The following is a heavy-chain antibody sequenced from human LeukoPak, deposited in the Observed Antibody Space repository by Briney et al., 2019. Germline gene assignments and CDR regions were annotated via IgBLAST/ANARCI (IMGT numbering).Heavy chain of an antibody. D-gene: IGHD5-18*01. Sequence: GGSLRLSCAASGFTFADYGMSWVRQAPGKGLEWGSGISWNSGSIGYADSVKGRFTISRDNAKNSLYLQMNSLRAEDTAVYYCAKVGYSYGRGNYFDYWGQGTLVTVSS. J-gene: IGHJ4*02. CDR1: GFTFADYG. CDR3: AKVGYSYGRGNYFDY. CDR2: ISWNSGSI. V-gene: IGHV3-20*04.